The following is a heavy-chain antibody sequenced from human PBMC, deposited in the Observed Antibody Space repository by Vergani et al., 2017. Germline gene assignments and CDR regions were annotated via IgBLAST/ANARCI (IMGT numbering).Heavy chain of an antibody. V-gene: IGHV1-8*02. J-gene: IGHJ4*02. Sequence: QVQLVQSGAEVKKPGASVKVSCKASGYTFTSYGISWVRQAPGQGLEWMGWMNPNSGNTGYAQKFQGRVTMTRNTSISTAYMELSSLRSEDTAVYYCARGSGRYNWNGSLGYWGQGTLVTVSS. CDR3: ARGSGRYNWNGSLGY. D-gene: IGHD1-20*01. CDR2: MNPNSGNT. CDR1: GYTFTSYG.